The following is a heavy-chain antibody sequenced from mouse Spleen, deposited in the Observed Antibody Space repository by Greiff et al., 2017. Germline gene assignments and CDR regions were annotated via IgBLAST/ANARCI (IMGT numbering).Heavy chain of an antibody. D-gene: IGHD2-3*01. CDR3: ARGGLLPAWFAY. CDR2: ISSGGGNT. CDR1: GFTFSSYA. J-gene: IGHJ3*01. Sequence: DVKLVESGGGLVKLGGSLKLSCAASGFTFSSYAMSWVRQTPEKRLEWVATISSGGGNTYYPDSVKGRFTISRDNAKNTLYLQMSSLKSEDTAMYYCARGGLLPAWFAYWGQGTLVTVSA. V-gene: IGHV5-9*04.